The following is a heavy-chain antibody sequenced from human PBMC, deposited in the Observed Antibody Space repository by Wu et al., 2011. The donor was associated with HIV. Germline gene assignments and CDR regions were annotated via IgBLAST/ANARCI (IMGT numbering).Heavy chain of an antibody. CDR3: ARDGSYGHWYLDL. CDR2: IIPMFGTT. J-gene: IGHJ2*01. D-gene: IGHD5-18*01. V-gene: IGHV1-69*15. CDR1: GGTFNSYG. Sequence: QVQLVQSGAAVKKPGSSVKVSCKASGGTFNSYGITWVRQAPGQGLEWMGRIIPMFGTTNYAQKFQGRVTITADESTSTAYMELSNVRSEDTAVYYCARDGSYGHWYLDLWGRGTLVTVSS.